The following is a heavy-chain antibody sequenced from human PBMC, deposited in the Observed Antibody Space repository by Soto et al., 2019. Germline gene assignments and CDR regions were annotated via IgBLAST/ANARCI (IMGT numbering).Heavy chain of an antibody. J-gene: IGHJ6*02. D-gene: IGHD4-17*01. CDR2: TYHSGNP. CDR1: GDTISTGGYS. V-gene: IGHV4-30-2*01. CDR3: ARDVDFGEEDV. Sequence: SEILSLTCGVSGDTISTGGYSWAWIRQPPGKALEWIGHTYHSGNPYYNPSLKSRVIISVDTSKNQFSLKLSSVTAADTAVYYCARDVDFGEEDVWGQGTTVTVSS.